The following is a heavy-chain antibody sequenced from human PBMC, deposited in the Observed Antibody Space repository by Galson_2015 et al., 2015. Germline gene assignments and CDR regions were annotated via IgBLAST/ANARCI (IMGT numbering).Heavy chain of an antibody. CDR1: GFTFNNAW. D-gene: IGHD3-22*01. Sequence: SLRLSCAASGFTFNNAWMSWVRQAPGKGLEWVGRIKSKTDGGTTDYVAPVKGRFTISRDDSKNTLFLQRNSLKTEDTAVYYCTTRTYYDRRGGDIGGKGTMVTASP. CDR3: TTRTYYDRRGGDI. J-gene: IGHJ3*02. V-gene: IGHV3-15*01. CDR2: IKSKTDGGTT.